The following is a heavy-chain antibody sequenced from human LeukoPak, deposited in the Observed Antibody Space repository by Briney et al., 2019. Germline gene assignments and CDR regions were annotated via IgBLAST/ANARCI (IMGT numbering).Heavy chain of an antibody. CDR1: GFIVSSDY. J-gene: IGHJ4*02. CDR2: IYSGDRT. CDR3: ARDGGYSYGYGFDY. D-gene: IGHD5-18*01. Sequence: GGSLRLSCAASGFIVSSDYMSWVRQSPGKGLEWVSVIYSGDRTYYADSVKGRFTISSDSSKNTLYLQMNSLRAEDTAVYYCARDGGYSYGYGFDYWGQGTMVTVSS. V-gene: IGHV3-66*01.